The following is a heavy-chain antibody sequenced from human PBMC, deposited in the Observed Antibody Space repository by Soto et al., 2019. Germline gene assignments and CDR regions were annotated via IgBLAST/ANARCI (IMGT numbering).Heavy chain of an antibody. J-gene: IGHJ4*02. CDR1: GGSISSYY. Sequence: QVQLQESGPGLVRPSEILSLTCTVSGGSISSYYWSWIRQPPGKGLEWIGYIYYSGSANYNPSLKSRVTISVDTSKNQFSLKLSSATAADTAVYYCARNYGGNVDYWGQGTLVTVSS. CDR3: ARNYGGNVDY. D-gene: IGHD4-17*01. CDR2: IYYSGSA. V-gene: IGHV4-59*08.